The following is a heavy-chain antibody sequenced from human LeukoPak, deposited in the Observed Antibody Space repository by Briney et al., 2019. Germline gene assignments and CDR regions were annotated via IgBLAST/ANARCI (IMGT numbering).Heavy chain of an antibody. Sequence: GGSLRLSCAASGFTFSSYSMNWVRQAPGKGLEWVSSISSSSSYIYYADSVKGRFTISRDNAKNSLYLQMNSLRAEDTAVYYCARDRTTVTTDENTWGQGTLVTVSS. CDR3: ARDRTTVTTDENT. D-gene: IGHD4-17*01. V-gene: IGHV3-21*01. CDR1: GFTFSSYS. J-gene: IGHJ4*02. CDR2: ISSSSSYI.